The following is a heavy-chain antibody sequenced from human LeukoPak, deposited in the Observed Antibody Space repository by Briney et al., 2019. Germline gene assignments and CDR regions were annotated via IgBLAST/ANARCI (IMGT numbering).Heavy chain of an antibody. CDR3: ARDLVTVTKGFDI. CDR2: ISYIGTT. J-gene: IGHJ3*02. V-gene: IGHV4-59*11. CDR1: GDSFSSHY. D-gene: IGHD4-17*01. Sequence: SSETLSVTCAVSGDSFSSHYWTWIRQPPGRGLEWIGYISYIGTTNYNPSLKSRVTISIDTSKNQFSLKLSSVTTADTAVYYCARDLVTVTKGFDIWGLGTMVSVSS.